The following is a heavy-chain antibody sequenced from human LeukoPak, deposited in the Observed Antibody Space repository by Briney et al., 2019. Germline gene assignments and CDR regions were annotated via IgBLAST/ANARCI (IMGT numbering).Heavy chain of an antibody. V-gene: IGHV4-34*01. D-gene: IGHD6-6*01. J-gene: IGHJ6*03. CDR3: ARGRSSSLARYYYYYMDV. CDR1: GGSFSGYY. CDR2: INHSGST. Sequence: SETLSLTCAVYGGSFSGYYWSWIRQPPGKGLEWIGEINHSGSTNYNPSLKSRVTISVDTSKNQFSLKLSSVTAADTAVYYCARGRSSSLARYYYYYMDVWGKGTTVTVSS.